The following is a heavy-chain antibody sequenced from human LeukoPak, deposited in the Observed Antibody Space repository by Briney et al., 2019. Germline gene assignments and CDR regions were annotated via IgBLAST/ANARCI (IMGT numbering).Heavy chain of an antibody. V-gene: IGHV4-59*08. Sequence: PSETLSRTCSVSGDSISSFYWNWIRQSPGKGLEWIGNIHYSGNSNYNPSLKSRVTMSIDTSRKQFFLKLTSVTAADTAVYYCVLAPNSNWFDFWGQGTQVTVSS. D-gene: IGHD2-8*01. CDR2: IHYSGNS. CDR1: GDSISSFY. J-gene: IGHJ5*01. CDR3: VLAPNSNWFDF.